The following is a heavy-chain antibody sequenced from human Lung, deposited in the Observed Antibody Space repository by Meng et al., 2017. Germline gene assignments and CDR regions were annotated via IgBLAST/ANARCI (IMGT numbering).Heavy chain of an antibody. CDR2: MKSNVDGGTV. CDR3: SGHVDY. Sequence: LVACGGELVGPGASLRLSFAASGFTFSTAWMSWFRQAPGKGLEWIGRMKSNVDGGTVDYAAAVKGRFFISRDDSENTFYLQMNSLKTEDTAVYYCSGHVDYWGHGTLVTVSS. V-gene: IGHV3-15*01. CDR1: GFTFSTAW. J-gene: IGHJ4*01.